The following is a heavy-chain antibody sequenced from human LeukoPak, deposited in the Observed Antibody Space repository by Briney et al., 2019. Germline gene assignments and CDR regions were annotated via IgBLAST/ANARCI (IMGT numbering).Heavy chain of an antibody. CDR1: GFTFDDYA. CDR2: ISWNSGSI. J-gene: IGHJ4*02. CDR3: AKDAVDGDYSIFDY. V-gene: IGHV3-9*01. D-gene: IGHD4-17*01. Sequence: PGRSLRLSCAASGFTFDDYAMHWVRQAPGKGLEWVSGISWNSGSIGYADSVKGRFTISRDNAKNSLYLQMNSLRAEDTALYYCAKDAVDGDYSIFDYWSQGTLVTVSS.